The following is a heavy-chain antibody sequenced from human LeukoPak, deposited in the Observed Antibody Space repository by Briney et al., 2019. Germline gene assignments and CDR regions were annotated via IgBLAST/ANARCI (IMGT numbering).Heavy chain of an antibody. J-gene: IGHJ6*03. CDR3: ARSSAIAARPWYYHYYMDV. CDR2: MNPNSGNT. D-gene: IGHD6-6*01. V-gene: IGHV1-8*01. CDR1: GYTFTSYD. Sequence: ASVKVSCKASGYTFTSYDINWVRQATGQGLEWMGWMNPNSGNTGYAQKFQGRVTMTRNTSISTAYMELSSLRSEDTAVYYCARSSAIAARPWYYHYYMDVWGKGTTVTVSS.